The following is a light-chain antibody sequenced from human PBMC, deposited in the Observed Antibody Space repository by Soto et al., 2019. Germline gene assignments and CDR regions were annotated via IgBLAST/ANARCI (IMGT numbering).Light chain of an antibody. J-gene: IGLJ3*02. Sequence: QSVLTQPASVSGSPGQSITISCTGTSSDVGSYNYVSWYQQHPGKAPKLMIYEVNNRPSGVSNRFSGSKSGNTASLTISGLQAEVEANYYCSSYTSISTRVFGGGTQVAV. CDR1: SSDVGSYNY. V-gene: IGLV2-14*01. CDR2: EVN. CDR3: SSYTSISTRV.